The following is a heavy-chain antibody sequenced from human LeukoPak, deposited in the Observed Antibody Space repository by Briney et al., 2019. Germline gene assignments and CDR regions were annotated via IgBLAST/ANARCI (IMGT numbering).Heavy chain of an antibody. CDR3: ARDKTVVTPSWFDP. CDR2: IWYDGSNK. CDR1: GFTFSSYG. D-gene: IGHD4-23*01. J-gene: IGHJ5*02. Sequence: PGGSLRLSCAASGFTFSSYGTHWVRQAPGKGLEWVAVIWYDGSNKYYADSVKGRFTISRDNSKNTLYLQMNSLSAEDTAVYYCARDKTVVTPSWFDPWGQGTLVTVSS. V-gene: IGHV3-33*01.